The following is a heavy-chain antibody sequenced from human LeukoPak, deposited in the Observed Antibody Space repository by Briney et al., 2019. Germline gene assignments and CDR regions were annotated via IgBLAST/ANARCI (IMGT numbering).Heavy chain of an antibody. CDR1: GFTFSSYW. CDR3: ARGPLGGQLLQDNWFDP. CDR2: IKQDGSEK. Sequence: PGGSLRLSCAASGFTFSSYWMSWVRQAPGKGLEWVANIKQDGSEKYYVDSVKGRFTISRDNAKNSLYLQMNSLRAEDTAVHYCARGPLGGQLLQDNWFDPWGQGTLVTVSS. D-gene: IGHD2-2*01. V-gene: IGHV3-7*01. J-gene: IGHJ5*02.